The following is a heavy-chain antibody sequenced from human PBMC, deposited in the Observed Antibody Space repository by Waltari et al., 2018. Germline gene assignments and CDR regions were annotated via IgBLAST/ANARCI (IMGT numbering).Heavy chain of an antibody. CDR2: IYYSGST. J-gene: IGHJ4*02. Sequence: QLQLQESGPGLVKPSETLSLTCTVSGGSISSSSYYWGWIRQPPGKGLEWIGSIYYSGSTYYNPSLKSRVTISVDTSKNQFSLKLSSVTAADTAVYYCARGLISSNRFYYWGQGTLVTVSS. CDR3: ARGLISSNRFYY. D-gene: IGHD3-16*02. V-gene: IGHV4-39*01. CDR1: GGSISSSSYY.